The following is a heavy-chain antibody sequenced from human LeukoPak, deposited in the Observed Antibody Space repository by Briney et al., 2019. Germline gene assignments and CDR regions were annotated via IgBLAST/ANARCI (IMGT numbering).Heavy chain of an antibody. D-gene: IGHD3-22*01. CDR2: IKSKTDGGTT. Sequence: GGFLRLSCAASGFTFSNAGMSWVGQAPGKGLEWVGRIKSKTDGGTTDYAAPVKGRFTISRHDSKNTLYLQMNSLKTEDTAVYYCTSITMIVVPTYNYYYYMDVWGKGTTVTVSS. CDR3: TSITMIVVPTYNYYYYMDV. V-gene: IGHV3-15*01. CDR1: GFTFSNAG. J-gene: IGHJ6*03.